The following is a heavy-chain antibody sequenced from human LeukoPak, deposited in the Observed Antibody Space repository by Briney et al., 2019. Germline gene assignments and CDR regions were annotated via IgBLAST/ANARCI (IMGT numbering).Heavy chain of an antibody. J-gene: IGHJ4*02. D-gene: IGHD6-13*01. CDR3: ARVSSSWSVAFDY. Sequence: SETLSFTCTVSGGSISSYYWSWIRQPPGKGLEWIGYIYYSGSTNYNPSLKSRVTISVDTSKNQFSLKPSSVTAADTAVYYCARVSSSWSVAFDYWGQGTLVTVSS. CDR1: GGSISSYY. V-gene: IGHV4-59*01. CDR2: IYYSGST.